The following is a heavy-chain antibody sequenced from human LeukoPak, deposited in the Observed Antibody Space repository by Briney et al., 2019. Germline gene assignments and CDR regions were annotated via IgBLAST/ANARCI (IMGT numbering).Heavy chain of an antibody. CDR3: ARDGFGTGSN. CDR1: GFTFSSYS. D-gene: IGHD3-16*01. V-gene: IGHV3-21*04. J-gene: IGHJ4*02. CDR2: ISSSSSYI. Sequence: GGPLRLSCAASGFTFSSYSMNWVRQAPGKGLEWVSSISSSSSYIYYADSVKGRFIISRDNAKNSLYLQMNTLRADDTAVYYCARDGFGTGSNWGQGTLVTVSS.